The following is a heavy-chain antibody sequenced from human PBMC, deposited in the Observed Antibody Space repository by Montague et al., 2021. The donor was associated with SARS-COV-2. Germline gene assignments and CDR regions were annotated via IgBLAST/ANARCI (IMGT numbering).Heavy chain of an antibody. J-gene: IGHJ4*02. V-gene: IGHV4-34*01. CDR2: INHSGST. CDR1: GXSISSGYY. CDR3: ARGSRQWLVRPPHYYYFDY. D-gene: IGHD6-19*01. Sequence: SETLSLTCTVSGXSISSGYYWSWIRQPPGKGLEWIGEINHSGSTNYNPSLKSRVTISVDTSKNQFSLKLSSVTAADTAVYYCARGSRQWLVRPPHYYYFDYWGQGTLVTVSS.